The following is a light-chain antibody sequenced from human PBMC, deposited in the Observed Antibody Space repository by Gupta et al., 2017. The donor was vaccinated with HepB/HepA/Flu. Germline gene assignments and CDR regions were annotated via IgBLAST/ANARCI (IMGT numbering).Light chain of an antibody. J-gene: IGLJ1*01. Sequence: QYALTQPASVPGYPGQSITVSCTGTRSDIGGYNFVSWYQQDPGKAPKVIIDDVNNRPSGVSNRFSGSKADNTASLTISGLQAEDEADYYCSSYTSSSTYLFGTGTKVTVL. V-gene: IGLV2-14*01. CDR2: DVN. CDR3: SSYTSSSTYL. CDR1: RSDIGGYNF.